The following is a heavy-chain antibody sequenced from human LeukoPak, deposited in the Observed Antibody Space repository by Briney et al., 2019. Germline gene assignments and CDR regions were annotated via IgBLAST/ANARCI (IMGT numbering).Heavy chain of an antibody. CDR2: MNPNSGNT. D-gene: IGHD2-21*02. Sequence: ASVKVSCKASGYTFTSYDINWVRQATGQGLEWMGWMNPNSGNTNYAQKLQGRVTMTTDTSTSTAYMELRSLRSDDTAVYYCARGPPVVTAIDYGMDVWGQGTTVTVSS. CDR3: ARGPPVVTAIDYGMDV. J-gene: IGHJ6*02. V-gene: IGHV1-8*01. CDR1: GYTFTSYD.